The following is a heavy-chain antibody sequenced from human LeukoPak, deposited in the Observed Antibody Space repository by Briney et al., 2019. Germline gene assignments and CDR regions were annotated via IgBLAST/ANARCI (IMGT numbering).Heavy chain of an antibody. CDR1: GFTFSSYA. J-gene: IGHJ6*03. CDR3: MKNYCYYMDV. Sequence: GGSLRLSCAASGFTFSSYAMSWVRQAPGKGLEWVSVISGSGGSTGYADSVKGRFTISRDNSKNTLYLQMNSLRAEETAVYYCMKNYCYYMDVWGRGTTVTVSS. V-gene: IGHV3-23*01. CDR2: ISGSGGST.